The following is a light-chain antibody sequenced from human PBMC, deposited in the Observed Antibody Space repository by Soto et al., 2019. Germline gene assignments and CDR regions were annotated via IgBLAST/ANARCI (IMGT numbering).Light chain of an antibody. CDR2: DAS. CDR1: QDINIY. J-gene: IGKJ5*01. Sequence: DIQMTQSPSSLFASVGDRVTITCQATQDINIYLNWYQQKTGKAPNLLIYDASNLEIGVPSRFSGSGSGTHFTFTISSLQTEDIGTYYCQQYDILPITFGRGTRLESK. CDR3: QQYDILPIT. V-gene: IGKV1-33*01.